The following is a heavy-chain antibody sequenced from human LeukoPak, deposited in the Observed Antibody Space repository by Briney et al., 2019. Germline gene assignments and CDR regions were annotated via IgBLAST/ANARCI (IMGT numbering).Heavy chain of an antibody. CDR3: ARIPPRDSGNYWVREDFDY. V-gene: IGHV1-8*01. CDR1: GYTFTSYD. CDR2: MNPNSGNT. Sequence: ASVKVSCKASGYTFTSYDINWVRQATGQGLEWMGWMNPNSGNTGYAQKFQGRVTMTRNTSISTACMELSSLRSEDTAVYYCARIPPRDSGNYWVREDFDYWGQGTLVTVSS. D-gene: IGHD1-26*01. J-gene: IGHJ4*02.